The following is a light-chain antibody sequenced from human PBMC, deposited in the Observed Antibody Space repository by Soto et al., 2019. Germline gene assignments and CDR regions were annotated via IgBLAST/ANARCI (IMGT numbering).Light chain of an antibody. CDR2: DAS. J-gene: IGKJ2*01. CDR1: QSVSSY. Sequence: EIVLTQSAATLSXSXGXXXTXXXRALQSVSSYLAWYQQKPGQAPRLLIYDASNRATGIPARFSGSGSGTDFTLTISSLEPEDFAVYYCQQRSNWPFMYTFGQGSKVDIK. V-gene: IGKV3-11*01. CDR3: QQRSNWPFMYT.